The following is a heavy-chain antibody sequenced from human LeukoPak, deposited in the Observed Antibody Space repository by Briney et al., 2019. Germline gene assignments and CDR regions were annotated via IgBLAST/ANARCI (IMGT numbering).Heavy chain of an antibody. V-gene: IGHV3-23*01. J-gene: IGHJ4*02. CDR2: ISGSGDTT. CDR1: EFIFSSYG. D-gene: IGHD6-19*01. Sequence: GGTLRLSCVASEFIFSSYGMSWVRQAPGKGLEWVSAISGSGDTTYYADSVKARFTISRDNSKNTLYLQMNSLRAEDTAVYYCAKSLDSSSGWYGPDFWGQGTLVTVSS. CDR3: AKSLDSSSGWYGPDF.